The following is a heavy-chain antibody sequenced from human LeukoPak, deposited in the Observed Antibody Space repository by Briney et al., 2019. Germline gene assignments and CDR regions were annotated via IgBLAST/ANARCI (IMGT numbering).Heavy chain of an antibody. CDR1: GYTFTSYY. CDR3: ARVYCSGGSCDWFDP. Sequence: GASVKVSCKASGYTFTSYYMHWVRQAPGQGLEWMGIINPSGGSTSYAQKFQGRVTMTRDMSTSTVYMELSSLRSEDTAVYYCARVYCSGGSCDWFDPWGQGTLVTVSS. CDR2: INPSGGST. J-gene: IGHJ5*02. V-gene: IGHV1-46*01. D-gene: IGHD2-15*01.